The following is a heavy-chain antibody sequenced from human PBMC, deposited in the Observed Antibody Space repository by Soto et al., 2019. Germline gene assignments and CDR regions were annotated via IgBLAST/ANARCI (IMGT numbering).Heavy chain of an antibody. CDR1: GFTFSSYG. D-gene: IGHD3-10*01. J-gene: IGHJ6*02. Sequence: LRLSCAASGFTFSSYGMHWVRQAPGKGLEWVAVIWYDGSNKYYADSVKGRFTISRDNSKNTLYLQMNSLRAEDTAVYYCARNPITMVRGVFMDVWGQGTTVTVSS. V-gene: IGHV3-33*01. CDR2: IWYDGSNK. CDR3: ARNPITMVRGVFMDV.